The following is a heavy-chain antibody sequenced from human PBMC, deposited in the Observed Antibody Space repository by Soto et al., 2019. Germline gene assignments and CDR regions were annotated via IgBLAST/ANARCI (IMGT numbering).Heavy chain of an antibody. V-gene: IGHV4-34*01. D-gene: IGHD1-1*01. CDR2: IYHTGST. CDR1: GGSFSGYF. CDR3: ARGQDTTVPSRFDS. J-gene: IGHJ4*02. Sequence: QVQLQQWGAGLLKPSETLSLTCAVYGGSFSGYFWSWIRQPPGRNLEWIGEIYHTGSTRYNPSLNSPVTISGDTSENRFSLQLTPVAAADAAVYYCARGQDTTVPSRFDSWGQGTLVTVSS.